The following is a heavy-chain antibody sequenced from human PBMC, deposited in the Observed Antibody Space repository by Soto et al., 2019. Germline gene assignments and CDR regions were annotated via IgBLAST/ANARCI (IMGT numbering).Heavy chain of an antibody. D-gene: IGHD1-20*01. V-gene: IGHV5-51*01. CDR1: GYIFTSYW. J-gene: IGHJ6*02. CDR2: IYPGDSDT. CDR3: ARGDGEYNIKQLYYYGGDV. Sequence: GESLKISCKGSGYIFTSYWIAWVRQMPGKGLEWMGIIYPGDSDTRYSPSFQGQVTISADKSISTAYLQWSSLKASDTAMYYCARGDGEYNIKQLYYYGGDVWGQGTTVTVSS.